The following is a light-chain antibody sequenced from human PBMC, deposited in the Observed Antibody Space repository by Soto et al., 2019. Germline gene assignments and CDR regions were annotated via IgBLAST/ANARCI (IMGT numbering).Light chain of an antibody. CDR2: DAS. CDR1: QSISSW. J-gene: IGKJ4*01. V-gene: IGKV1-5*01. Sequence: DIQMTQSPSTLSASVGDRVTITCRASQSISSWLAWYQQKPGKAPKLLIYDASSLESGVPSSFSGSGSGTEFTLTISSLQTDDFATYYRQQYNSYPLTFGGGTKVDIK. CDR3: QQYNSYPLT.